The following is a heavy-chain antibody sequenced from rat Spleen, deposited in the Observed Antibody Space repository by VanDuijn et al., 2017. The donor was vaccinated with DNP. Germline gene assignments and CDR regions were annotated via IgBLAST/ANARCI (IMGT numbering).Heavy chain of an antibody. CDR2: INKDSSKR. CDR1: GFNFNDYW. J-gene: IGHJ2*01. CDR3: TKGPNYGGWSDYFDY. V-gene: IGHV4-2*01. D-gene: IGHD1-11*01. Sequence: EVQLVESGGGLVQPGRSLKLSCAASGFNFNDYWMGWVRQAPGKGLEWMGQINKDSSKRNYIPSLKEKITISRDNAQNTLYLQMNKLGSDDTAIYYCTKGPNYGGWSDYFDYWGQGVMVTVSS.